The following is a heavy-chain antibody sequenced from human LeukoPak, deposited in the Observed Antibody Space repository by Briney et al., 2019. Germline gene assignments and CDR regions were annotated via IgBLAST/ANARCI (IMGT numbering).Heavy chain of an antibody. CDR3: ARGYPGIAVAGTLDY. CDR1: GGSFSGYY. D-gene: IGHD6-19*01. Sequence: PSETLSLTCAVYGGSFSGYYWSWIRQPPGKGLEWIGEINHSGSTNYNPSLKSRVTISVDTSKNQFSLKLSSVTAADTAVYYCARGYPGIAVAGTLDYWGQGTLVTVSS. CDR2: INHSGST. J-gene: IGHJ4*02. V-gene: IGHV4-34*01.